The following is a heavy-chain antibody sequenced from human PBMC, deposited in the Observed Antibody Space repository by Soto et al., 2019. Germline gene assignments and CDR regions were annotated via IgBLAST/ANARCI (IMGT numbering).Heavy chain of an antibody. Sequence: PSETLSLTCTVSGGSISSSSYYWGWIRQPPGKGLEWIGSIYYSGSTYYNPSLKSRVTISVDTSKNQFSLKLSSVTAADTAVYYCARHNYDFLSGSNYMDVWGKGTTVTVSS. D-gene: IGHD3-3*01. J-gene: IGHJ6*03. CDR3: ARHNYDFLSGSNYMDV. V-gene: IGHV4-39*01. CDR2: IYYSGST. CDR1: GGSISSSSYY.